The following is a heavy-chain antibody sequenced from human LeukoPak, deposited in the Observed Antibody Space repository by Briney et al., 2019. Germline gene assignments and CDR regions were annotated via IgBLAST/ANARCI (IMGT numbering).Heavy chain of an antibody. CDR1: GFTFRSYG. J-gene: IGHJ6*02. Sequence: GGSLRLSCVASGFTFRSYGMNWVSQAPGKGLEWVSGIYTNGRDTRYADSVKGRFTISRDNSKNTLYLQMHSLRVEDTAVYYCAHLVWEYVGGLDVWGQGTTVTVSS. CDR3: AHLVWEYVGGLDV. V-gene: IGHV3-23*05. CDR2: IYTNGRDT. D-gene: IGHD1-26*01.